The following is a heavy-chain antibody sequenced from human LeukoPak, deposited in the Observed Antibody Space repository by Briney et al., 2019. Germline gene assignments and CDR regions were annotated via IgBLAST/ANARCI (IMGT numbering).Heavy chain of an antibody. V-gene: IGHV4-4*07. CDR1: GGSISNYF. Sequence: SETLSLTCTVSGGSISNYFWTWIRQPAGKGLEWIGRMYTSGSTNYNPSLMSRVTMSVDTSKNQFSLKLISVTAADTAVYYCARERGNLRGDAFDIWGQGTMVTVSS. CDR2: MYTSGST. J-gene: IGHJ3*02. CDR3: ARERGNLRGDAFDI. D-gene: IGHD1-26*01.